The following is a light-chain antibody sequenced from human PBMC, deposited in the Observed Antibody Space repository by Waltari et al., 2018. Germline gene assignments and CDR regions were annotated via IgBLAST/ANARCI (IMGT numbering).Light chain of an antibody. CDR1: QSVSRAF. J-gene: IGKJ1*01. Sequence: EIVLTQSPGTLSLSLGERATLSCRASQSVSRAFTWYQQKPGQAPRLLIYGAATRATGSPDRFSGRGSGTDFSLTISRLEPDDFAVYYCQHYLRLPVTFGQGTTVEI. CDR2: GAA. CDR3: QHYLRLPVT. V-gene: IGKV3-20*01.